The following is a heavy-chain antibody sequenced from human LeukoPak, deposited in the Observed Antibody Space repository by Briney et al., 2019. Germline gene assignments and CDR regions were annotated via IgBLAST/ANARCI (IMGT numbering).Heavy chain of an antibody. D-gene: IGHD3-22*01. V-gene: IGHV3-21*01. Sequence: GGSLRLSCVASGFPFSSVGMNWVRQAPGKGLEWVSYISSDPSHTYYADSVRGRFTISRDNAKHSLYLQMDNLRTEGTAMYYCARDPDYYDSRVVDFWGQGTRVTVSS. CDR3: ARDPDYYDSRVVDF. CDR1: GFPFSSVG. J-gene: IGHJ4*02. CDR2: ISSDPSHT.